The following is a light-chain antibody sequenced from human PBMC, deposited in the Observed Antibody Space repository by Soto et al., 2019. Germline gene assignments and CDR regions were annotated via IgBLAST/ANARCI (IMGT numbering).Light chain of an antibody. CDR1: QSVSSSY. CDR2: GAS. Sequence: EIVLTQSPGTLSLSPGERATLSCRASQSVSSSYLAWYQQKPGQAPRLLIYGASSRATGIPDRFSGSGSGTEFTLTISRLEPEDFAVYYCQQYASSPRWTFGQGTKVEIK. V-gene: IGKV3-20*01. CDR3: QQYASSPRWT. J-gene: IGKJ1*01.